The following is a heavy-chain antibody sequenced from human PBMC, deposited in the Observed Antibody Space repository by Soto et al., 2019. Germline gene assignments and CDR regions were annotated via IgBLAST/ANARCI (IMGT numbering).Heavy chain of an antibody. J-gene: IGHJ3*02. CDR1: GGSISSSGNY. V-gene: IGHV4-39*01. CDR2: IYYSGST. D-gene: IGHD2-2*01. CDR3: ARVGRECRSSTSCYRLGYAFDI. Sequence: SETLSLTCTVSGGSISSSGNYWGWIRQSPGKGLEWIGSIYYSGSTYYNPSLKSRVTMSVDTSKNQFSLKLSSVTAADTAVYNCARVGRECRSSTSCYRLGYAFDIWGQGTMVTVSS.